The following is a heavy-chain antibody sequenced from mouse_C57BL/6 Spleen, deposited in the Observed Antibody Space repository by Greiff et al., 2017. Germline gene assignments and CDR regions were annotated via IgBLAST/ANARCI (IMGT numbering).Heavy chain of an antibody. CDR2: ISSGSSTI. Sequence: EVMLVESGGGLVKPGGSLKLSCAASGFTFSDYGMHWVRQAPEKGLEWVAYISSGSSTIYYADTVKGRFTISRDNAKNTLFLQMTSLRSEDTAMYYCARRTTVVASLDYWGQGTTLTVSS. J-gene: IGHJ2*01. D-gene: IGHD1-1*01. V-gene: IGHV5-17*01. CDR3: ARRTTVVASLDY. CDR1: GFTFSDYG.